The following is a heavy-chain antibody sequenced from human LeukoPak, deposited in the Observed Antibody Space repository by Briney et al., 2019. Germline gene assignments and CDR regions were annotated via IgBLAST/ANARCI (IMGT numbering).Heavy chain of an antibody. D-gene: IGHD6-13*01. V-gene: IGHV4-4*07. CDR2: IYYSGST. CDR3: ARVRIAAAGTDYMDV. CDR1: GDSITYFY. J-gene: IGHJ6*03. Sequence: SETLSLTCSVSGDSITYFYWSWIRQAAGKGLEWIGSIYYSGSTYYNPSLKSRVTISVDTSKNQFSLKLSSVTAADTAVYYCARVRIAAAGTDYMDVWGKGTTVTVSS.